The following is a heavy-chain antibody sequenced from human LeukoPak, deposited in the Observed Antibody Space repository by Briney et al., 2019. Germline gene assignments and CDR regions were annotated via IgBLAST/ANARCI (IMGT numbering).Heavy chain of an antibody. J-gene: IGHJ4*02. CDR2: IRSKAYSRTT. V-gene: IGHV3-49*04. CDR1: GFTFGGYA. CDR3: TTEVTFGYYFDY. D-gene: IGHD3-3*01. Sequence: PGRSLRLSCTTSGFTFGGYAMSWVRQAPGKGLEGVGFIRSKAYSRTTEYAASVEDRFTISRDDSKSTAYPHMNNLKSEDTAVYYCTTEVTFGYYFDYWGQGTLVTVSS.